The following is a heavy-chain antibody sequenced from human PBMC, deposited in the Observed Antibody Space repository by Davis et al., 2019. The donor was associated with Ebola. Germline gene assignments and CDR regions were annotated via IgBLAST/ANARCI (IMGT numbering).Heavy chain of an antibody. D-gene: IGHD3-3*01. CDR2: IKPDGSEK. V-gene: IGHV3-7*01. J-gene: IGHJ4*02. Sequence: GESLKISCAASGFIVSDKYMSWVRQAPGKGLEWVANIKPDGSEKYYVDSVKGRFTISRDNAKNSLYLQMNSLRAEDTAAYYCARGPPSITIFGVLVITEGDYWGQGTLVTVSS. CDR3: ARGPPSITIFGVLVITEGDY. CDR1: GFIVSDKY.